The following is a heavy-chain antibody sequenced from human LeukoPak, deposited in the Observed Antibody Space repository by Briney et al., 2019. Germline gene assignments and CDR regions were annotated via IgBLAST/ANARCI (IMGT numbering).Heavy chain of an antibody. Sequence: GGSLRLSCAASGFTFSRDSMNWVRQAPGKGLEWVSYINGGGSPIYYADSVRGRFTISRDNAKNSLYLQMNSLRAEDAAVYYCAKEPTFGVRGVNDAFDVWGQGTMVIVSS. CDR2: INGGGSPI. V-gene: IGHV3-48*04. D-gene: IGHD3-10*01. CDR1: GFTFSRDS. J-gene: IGHJ3*01. CDR3: AKEPTFGVRGVNDAFDV.